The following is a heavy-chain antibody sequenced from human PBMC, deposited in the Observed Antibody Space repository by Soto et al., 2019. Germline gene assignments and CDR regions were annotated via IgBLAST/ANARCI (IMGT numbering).Heavy chain of an antibody. CDR2: MTPNGNNQ. CDR1: VFTLSIYA. Sequence: PGWSLRLSCRAPVFTLSIYALHWCRQAPGKGLEWEAVMTPNGNNQYYADSVKGRFTISRDTSKSTLYLQMTSLRPDDTAVYYCATGANFYYDTSRYWGQGTLVTVSS. V-gene: IGHV3-30-3*01. CDR3: ATGANFYYDTSRY. D-gene: IGHD3-22*01. J-gene: IGHJ4*02.